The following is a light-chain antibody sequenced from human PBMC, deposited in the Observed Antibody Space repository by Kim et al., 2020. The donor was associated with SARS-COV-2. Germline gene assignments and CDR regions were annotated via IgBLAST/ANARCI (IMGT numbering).Light chain of an antibody. CDR3: QQYEILPIT. CDR2: DAS. CDR1: QGISNH. Sequence: DIQLTQSPSSLSASVGDRVTITCQASQGISNHLNWYQQKPGKAPKLLIYDASILETGVPSRFSGDGSETSFVFTISSLQSEDVATYYCQQYEILPITFGQGTRLEIK. J-gene: IGKJ5*01. V-gene: IGKV1-33*01.